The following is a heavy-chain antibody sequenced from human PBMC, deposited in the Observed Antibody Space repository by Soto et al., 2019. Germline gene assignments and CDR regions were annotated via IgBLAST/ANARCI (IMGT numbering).Heavy chain of an antibody. CDR1: GYTFTSYG. D-gene: IGHD3-22*01. V-gene: IGHV1-18*01. CDR2: ISAYNGNT. J-gene: IGHJ4*02. CDR3: AGDPLGYYDSSGESMGFDY. Sequence: QVQLVQSGAEVKKPGASVKVSCKASGYTFTSYGISWVRQAPGQGLEWMGWISAYNGNTNYAQKLQGRVTMTTDTSTSTAYMELRSLRSDDTAVYYCAGDPLGYYDSSGESMGFDYWGQGTLVTVSS.